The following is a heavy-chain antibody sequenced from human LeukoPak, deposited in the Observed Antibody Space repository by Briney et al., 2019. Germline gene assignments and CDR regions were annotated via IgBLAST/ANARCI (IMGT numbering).Heavy chain of an antibody. V-gene: IGHV3-23*01. CDR2: ISGRGGST. CDR3: AKGSAGYCSGGTCYHIDS. Sequence: GGSLTLSCAASGFTFSNYAMSWVRQAPGKGLERVSAISGRGGSTYYADSVKGRFTISRDNSKNTLYLQMNSLRAEETAVYYCAKGSAGYCSGGTCYHIDSWGQGTLVTVSS. CDR1: GFTFSNYA. D-gene: IGHD2-15*01. J-gene: IGHJ4*02.